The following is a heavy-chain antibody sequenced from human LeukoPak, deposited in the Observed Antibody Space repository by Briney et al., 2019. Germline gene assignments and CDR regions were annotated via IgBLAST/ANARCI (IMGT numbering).Heavy chain of an antibody. J-gene: IGHJ4*02. D-gene: IGHD3-3*01. Sequence: SETLSLTCTVSGGSISSYYWSWIRQPPGKGLEWIGYIYYSGSTNYNPSLKSRVTISVDTSKNQFSLKLSSVTAADTAVYYCARGVYYDFWSGYYTDFYVDYWGQGTLVTVSS. CDR1: GGSISSYY. CDR2: IYYSGST. V-gene: IGHV4-59*01. CDR3: ARGVYYDFWSGYYTDFYVDY.